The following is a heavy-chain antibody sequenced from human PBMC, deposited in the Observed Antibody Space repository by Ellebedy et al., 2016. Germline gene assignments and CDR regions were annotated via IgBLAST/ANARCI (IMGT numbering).Heavy chain of an antibody. D-gene: IGHD2-21*01. CDR3: ARHGSLFFDY. V-gene: IGHV1-18*01. CDR1: GYTFTTYG. Sequence: ASVKVSXXASGYTFTTYGISWVRQAPGQGLEWMGWIGAYNGNTNYPKSLQGRVTMTTDTSTSTAYMELRSLTSDDTAIYYCARHGSLFFDYWGQGTPATVSS. J-gene: IGHJ4*02. CDR2: IGAYNGNT.